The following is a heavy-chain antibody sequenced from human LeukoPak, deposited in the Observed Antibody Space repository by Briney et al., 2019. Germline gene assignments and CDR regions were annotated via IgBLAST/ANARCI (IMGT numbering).Heavy chain of an antibody. CDR2: IKQEGSEK. J-gene: IGHJ5*02. D-gene: IGHD2-15*01. CDR1: GFTFSSYW. V-gene: IGHV3-7*03. CDR3: ARVTVVVAAYWFDP. Sequence: QPGGSLRLSCAASGFTFSSYWMSWVRQAPGKGLEWVANIKQEGSEKYYVDSVKGRFTISRDNAKNSLYLQMNSLRAEDTAVYYCARVTVVVAAYWFDPWGQGTLVTVSS.